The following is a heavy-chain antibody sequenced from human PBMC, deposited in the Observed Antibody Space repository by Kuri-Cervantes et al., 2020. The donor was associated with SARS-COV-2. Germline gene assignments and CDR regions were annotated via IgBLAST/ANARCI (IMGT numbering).Heavy chain of an antibody. J-gene: IGHJ6*03. Sequence: GESLMISWKGSGYTFNNYWIGWVLQMPGKRQGRMGIIYPGDSATRYSQSFQGQVTIAADKSISTALLQWSRVKASDTAMYYWARRAYGEEVDQYYMDVWGKGTTVTVSS. D-gene: IGHD4-17*01. CDR1: GYTFNNYW. CDR3: ARRAYGEEVDQYYMDV. V-gene: IGHV5-51*01. CDR2: IYPGDSAT.